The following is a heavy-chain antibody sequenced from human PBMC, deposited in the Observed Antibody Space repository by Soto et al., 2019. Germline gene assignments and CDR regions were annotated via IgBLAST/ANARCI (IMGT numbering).Heavy chain of an antibody. Sequence: GGSLRLSCEVSGFTFSDYTLAWVRQAPGKGLEWVSSITSSYTYIYYADSVKGRFTISRDNAKDSLYLQMDSLRAEDTAVYYCARAYFYDDSGNYYLDYWGQGALVTV. V-gene: IGHV3-21*01. D-gene: IGHD3-22*01. CDR3: ARAYFYDDSGNYYLDY. CDR1: GFTFSDYT. CDR2: ITSSYTYI. J-gene: IGHJ4*02.